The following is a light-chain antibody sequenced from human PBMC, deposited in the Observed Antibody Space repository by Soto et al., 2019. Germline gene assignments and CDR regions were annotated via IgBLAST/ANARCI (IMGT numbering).Light chain of an antibody. CDR2: STN. J-gene: IGLJ1*01. CDR1: TSNIGSKT. CDR3: ATWDDSLNGLYV. V-gene: IGLV1-44*01. Sequence: QTVVTQPPSASGTPGQSVTISCSGSTSNIGSKTVSWYQQVPGAAPKLLIYSTNQWPSGVPDRFSGSKSGTSASLTISGLQSEDEADYYCATWDDSLNGLYVFGPGTQLTVL.